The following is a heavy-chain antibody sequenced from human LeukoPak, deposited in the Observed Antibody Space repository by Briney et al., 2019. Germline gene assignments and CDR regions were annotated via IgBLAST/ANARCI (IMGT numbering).Heavy chain of an antibody. V-gene: IGHV4-59*01. Sequence: SETLSLTCTVSGGSISSYYWSWIRQPPAKGLEWIGYIYYSGSTNYNPSLKSRVTISVDTSKNQFSLKLSSVTAADTAVYYCARDRIVGALDYWGQGTLVTVSS. J-gene: IGHJ4*02. CDR3: ARDRIVGALDY. CDR1: GGSISSYY. D-gene: IGHD1-26*01. CDR2: IYYSGST.